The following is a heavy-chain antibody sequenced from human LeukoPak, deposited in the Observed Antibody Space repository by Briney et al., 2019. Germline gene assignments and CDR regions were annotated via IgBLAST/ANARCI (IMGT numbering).Heavy chain of an antibody. CDR2: IYHSGST. CDR1: GFTFSSYEM. V-gene: IGHV4-4*02. CDR3: ARPSLPWSPTGPFDS. D-gene: IGHD2-15*01. Sequence: GSLRLSCAASGFTFSSYEMNWVRQPPGKGLEWIGEIYHSGSTNYNPSLKSRVTISVDKSKNQFSLKLSSVTAADTAVYYCARPSLPWSPTGPFDSWGQGTLVTVSS. J-gene: IGHJ4*02.